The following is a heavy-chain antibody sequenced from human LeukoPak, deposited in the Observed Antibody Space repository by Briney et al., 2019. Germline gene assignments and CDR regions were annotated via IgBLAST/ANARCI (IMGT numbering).Heavy chain of an antibody. V-gene: IGHV4-59*01. J-gene: IGHJ4*02. CDR1: GGSINSYY. CDR3: ASSRSSSGWSLIDY. Sequence: SETLSLTCAVSGGSINSYYWSWIRQPPGKGLEWVGYIYYSGSTNYKPSLKRRVTISVDTSKNQFSLKVSSVTAADTAVYYCASSRSSSGWSLIDYWGQGALVTVSS. D-gene: IGHD6-19*01. CDR2: IYYSGST.